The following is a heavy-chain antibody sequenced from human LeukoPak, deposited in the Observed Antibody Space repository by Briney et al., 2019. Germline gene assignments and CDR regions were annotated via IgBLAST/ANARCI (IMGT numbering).Heavy chain of an antibody. Sequence: PSETLSLTCAVYGGSFSGYYWSWIRQPPGKGLEWIGYVHYSGSTNYNPSLKSRVTISVDTSKSQFSLKLSSATAADTAVYYCATGRSIRYFDYWGQGTLLTVSS. V-gene: IGHV4-59*08. J-gene: IGHJ4*02. CDR1: GGSFSGYY. CDR3: ATGRSIRYFDY. CDR2: VHYSGST. D-gene: IGHD3-9*01.